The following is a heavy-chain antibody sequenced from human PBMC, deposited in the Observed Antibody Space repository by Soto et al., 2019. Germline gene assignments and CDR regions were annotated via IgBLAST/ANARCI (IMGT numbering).Heavy chain of an antibody. D-gene: IGHD2-21*01. V-gene: IGHV3-23*01. Sequence: EVQLSESGGGLVQPGGSLRLSCAASGFTFSDYSMGWVRQAPGKGLEWVSAISGRDDSTNYADSVRGRFTISRDNSKNTLYLQMSSLRAEDTAIYYCAKWALSYAGEFDNWGEGTLVTVSS. J-gene: IGHJ4*02. CDR1: GFTFSDYS. CDR3: AKWALSYAGEFDN. CDR2: ISGRDDST.